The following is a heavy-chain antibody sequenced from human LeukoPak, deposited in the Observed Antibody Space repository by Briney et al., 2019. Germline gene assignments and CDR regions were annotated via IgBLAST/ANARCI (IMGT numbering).Heavy chain of an antibody. CDR1: GFTFSSYW. V-gene: IGHV3-30*18. CDR3: AKAPRSTTVTPDY. CDR2: ISYDGSDK. D-gene: IGHD4-17*01. J-gene: IGHJ4*02. Sequence: GGSLRLSCAASGFTFSSYWMSWVRQAPGKGLEWVAVISYDGSDKYYADSVKGRFTISRDNSKNTLYLQVNSLRAEDTAVYYCAKAPRSTTVTPDYWGQGTLVTVSS.